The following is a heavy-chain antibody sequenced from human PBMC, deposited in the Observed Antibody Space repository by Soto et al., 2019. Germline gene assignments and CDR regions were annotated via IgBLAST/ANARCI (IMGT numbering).Heavy chain of an antibody. J-gene: IGHJ6*02. CDR2: IYYSGST. Sequence: PSETLSLTCTVSGGSISSYYWSWIRQPPGKGLEWIGYIYYSGSTNYNPSLKSRVTISVDTSKNQFSLKLSSVTVADTALYYCARGKYYYYGMDVWGQGTTVTVSS. CDR1: GGSISSYY. V-gene: IGHV4-59*01. CDR3: ARGKYYYYGMDV.